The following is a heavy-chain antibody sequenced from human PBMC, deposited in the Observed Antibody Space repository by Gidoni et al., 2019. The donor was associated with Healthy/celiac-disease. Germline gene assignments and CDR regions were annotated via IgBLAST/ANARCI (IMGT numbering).Heavy chain of an antibody. CDR3: ARRPWGPNRGSYRYGYFDY. Sequence: QLQLQESGPGLVKPSETLSRTCTVSGGSISSSSYYWGWIRQPPGKGLEWIGSIYYSGRTYYNPSLQSRVTISVDTSKNQFSLKLSSVTAADTAVYYCARRPWGPNRGSYRYGYFDYWGQGTLVTVSS. V-gene: IGHV4-39*01. D-gene: IGHD3-16*02. CDR1: GGSISSSSYY. CDR2: IYYSGRT. J-gene: IGHJ4*02.